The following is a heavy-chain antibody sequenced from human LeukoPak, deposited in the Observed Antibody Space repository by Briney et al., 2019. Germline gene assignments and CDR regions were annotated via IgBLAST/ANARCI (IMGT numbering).Heavy chain of an antibody. D-gene: IGHD1-1*01. J-gene: IGHJ4*02. Sequence: GGSLRLSCAASGFTFTNYAMSWVRQAPGKGLEWVSEVSVSGGGTYYADSVKGRFTISRDNSKNTLYLEMNSLRAEDTALYYCAKSWDWNDEGKYFDCWGQGTLVTVSS. CDR2: VSVSGGGT. CDR1: GFTFTNYA. CDR3: AKSWDWNDEGKYFDC. V-gene: IGHV3-23*01.